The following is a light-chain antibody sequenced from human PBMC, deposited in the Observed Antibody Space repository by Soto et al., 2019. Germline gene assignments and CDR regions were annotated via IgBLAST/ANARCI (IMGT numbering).Light chain of an antibody. CDR1: QSVSSSY. Sequence: VLTQSPCTLSLSPGERVTLSCRASQSVSSSYLAWYQQKPGQAPRLLIYGASTRATDIPARFSGSGSGTEFTLTISSLQSEDFAVYYCQQYNNWPLTFGPGTKVDN. CDR2: GAS. J-gene: IGKJ3*01. CDR3: QQYNNWPLT. V-gene: IGKV3-15*01.